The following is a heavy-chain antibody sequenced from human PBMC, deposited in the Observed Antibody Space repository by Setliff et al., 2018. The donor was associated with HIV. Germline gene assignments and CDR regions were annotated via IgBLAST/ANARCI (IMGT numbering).Heavy chain of an antibody. CDR2: ISHSTSTI. Sequence: PGGSLRLSCAASRFIVIRKYMKWVRQAPGKGLEWISYISHSTSTIYYADSVKGRFTISRDNAKNSLSLQMNSLRAEDTAVYYCLRERNFWSRSPGWGQGTLVTVSS. CDR1: RFIVIRKY. D-gene: IGHD3-3*01. V-gene: IGHV3-48*04. J-gene: IGHJ4*02. CDR3: LRERNFWSRSPG.